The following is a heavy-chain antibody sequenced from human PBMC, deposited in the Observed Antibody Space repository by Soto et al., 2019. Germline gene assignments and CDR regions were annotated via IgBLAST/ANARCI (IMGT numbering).Heavy chain of an antibody. V-gene: IGHV4-31*03. Sequence: QVQLQESGPGLVKPLETLSLTCTVSGASISSGGYYWNWMRQHPGKGLEWIGYIYHSGSTNYNPSLKSRVTMSVDTSKNQFSLKLSYVTAADTALYYCARDSGHYGKGWFDPWGQGTRVTVSS. J-gene: IGHJ5*02. CDR2: IYHSGST. CDR3: ARDSGHYGKGWFDP. D-gene: IGHD3-10*01. CDR1: GASISSGGYY.